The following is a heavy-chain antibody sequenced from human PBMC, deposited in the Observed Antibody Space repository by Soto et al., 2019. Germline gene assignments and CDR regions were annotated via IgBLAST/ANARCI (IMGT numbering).Heavy chain of an antibody. CDR2: ISASGGGT. V-gene: IGHV3-23*01. CDR3: AKHAAAAAPDY. Sequence: GGSLRLSCTASGFTCSSYAISWVRQAPGKGLEWVSLISASGGGTYYADSVKGRFTISRDNSKNTLYLQMNSLRAEDTAVYYCAKHAAAAAPDYWGQGTLVTVSS. J-gene: IGHJ4*02. CDR1: GFTCSSYA. D-gene: IGHD6-13*01.